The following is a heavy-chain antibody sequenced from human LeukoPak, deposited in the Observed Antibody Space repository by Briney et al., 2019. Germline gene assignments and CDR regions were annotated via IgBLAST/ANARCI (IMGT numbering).Heavy chain of an antibody. Sequence: PGGSLRLSCAASGFTFSSYAMSWVRQAPGKGLEWVSAISGSGGSTYYADSVKGRFTISRDNSKNTLYLQMNSLRAEDTAVYYCAKDRPVDYYDSSGDAFDIWGQGTMVTVSS. D-gene: IGHD3-22*01. CDR3: AKDRPVDYYDSSGDAFDI. CDR1: GFTFSSYA. J-gene: IGHJ3*02. V-gene: IGHV3-23*01. CDR2: ISGSGGST.